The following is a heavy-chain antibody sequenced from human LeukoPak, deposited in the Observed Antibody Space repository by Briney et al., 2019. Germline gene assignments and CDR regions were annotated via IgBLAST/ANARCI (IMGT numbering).Heavy chain of an antibody. CDR1: GFIFTNYF. Sequence: GGSLRLSCAASGFIFTNYFMSWVRQAPGKGLEWVASIRHDGSEKYYVDSVRGRFTISRDNTMNSLYLQMSSLRAEDTAVYYCATDRGWRTSGYYLYYFEYWGQGTLVTFSS. V-gene: IGHV3-7*01. CDR2: IRHDGSEK. D-gene: IGHD3-3*01. CDR3: ATDRGWRTSGYYLYYFEY. J-gene: IGHJ4*02.